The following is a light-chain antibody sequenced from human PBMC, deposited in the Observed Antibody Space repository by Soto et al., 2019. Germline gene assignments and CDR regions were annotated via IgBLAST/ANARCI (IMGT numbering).Light chain of an antibody. CDR2: DAS. J-gene: IGKJ3*01. Sequence: EIVLTQSPATLSLSPGERATVSCRASQSISRHLAWYQQKPGQAPRLLIYDASNRANGIPARFSGSGSGTDFTLTISSLEREDFAVYFCQQRSNWPLFTFGPGTKVDIK. CDR1: QSISRH. V-gene: IGKV3-11*01. CDR3: QQRSNWPLFT.